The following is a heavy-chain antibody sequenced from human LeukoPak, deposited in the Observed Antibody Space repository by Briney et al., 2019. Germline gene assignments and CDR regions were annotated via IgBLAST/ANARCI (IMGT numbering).Heavy chain of an antibody. V-gene: IGHV4-61*02. CDR3: ARARPYYSGSGTYYIDY. Sequence: PSQTLSLTCTVSGDSIRSSNYYWSWIRQPAGQGLEWNGRIYTTGGTNYNPSLKSRLTISVDASKNQFSLRLSSVTAADTAVYYCARARPYYSGSGTYYIDYWGQGTLVTVSS. CDR1: GDSIRSSNYY. J-gene: IGHJ4*02. CDR2: IYTTGGT. D-gene: IGHD3-10*01.